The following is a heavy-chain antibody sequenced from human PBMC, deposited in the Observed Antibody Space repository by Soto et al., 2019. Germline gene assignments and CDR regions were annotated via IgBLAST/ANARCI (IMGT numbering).Heavy chain of an antibody. CDR3: TRGVAGSGFDL. V-gene: IGHV6-1*01. CDR2: TYYRSNWRH. CDR1: GDSVSSNTAA. Sequence: SQTLSLTCAISGDSVSSNTAAWNWIRSSPSRGLEWLGRTYYRSNWRHDYAVSVKSRITVNPDTSKNHFSLQLNSVTPDDTAVYYCTRGVAGSGFDLWGQGTLVTVSS. D-gene: IGHD6-19*01. J-gene: IGHJ4*02.